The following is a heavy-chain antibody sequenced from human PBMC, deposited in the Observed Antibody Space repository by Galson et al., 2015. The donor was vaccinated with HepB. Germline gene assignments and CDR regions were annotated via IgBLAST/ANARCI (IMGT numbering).Heavy chain of an antibody. D-gene: IGHD1-26*01. CDR2: INHSGST. J-gene: IGHJ6*02. V-gene: IGHV4-34*01. Sequence: SETLSLTCAVYGGSFSGYYWSWIRQPPGKGLEWIGEINHSGSTNYNPSLKSRVTISVDTSKNQFSLKLSSVTAADTAVYDCARMGANPERYYYYYGMDVRGQGTTVTVSS. CDR1: GGSFSGYY. CDR3: ARMGANPERYYYYYGMDV.